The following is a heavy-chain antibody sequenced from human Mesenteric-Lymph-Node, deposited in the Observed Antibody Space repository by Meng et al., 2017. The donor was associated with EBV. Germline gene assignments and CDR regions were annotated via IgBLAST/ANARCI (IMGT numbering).Heavy chain of an antibody. J-gene: IGHJ4*02. D-gene: IGHD3/OR15-3a*01. V-gene: IGHV1-18*01. Sequence: QVQLVHAAAEVKRPGASVKVSCKASGYSFSNYPISWVRQAPGQGLEWVGRISVYNGNTKYTQNVQGRVTMTTDTSTTTAYMELRRLRSDDTAVYYCAREGDWTTFDYWGQGTLVTVSS. CDR3: AREGDWTTFDY. CDR2: ISVYNGNT. CDR1: GYSFSNYP.